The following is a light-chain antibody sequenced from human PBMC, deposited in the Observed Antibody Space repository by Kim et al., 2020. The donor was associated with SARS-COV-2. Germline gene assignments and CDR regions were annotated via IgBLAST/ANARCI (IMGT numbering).Light chain of an antibody. CDR1: QTVCSTC. CDR3: QQYGTSPPYT. Sequence: PGERSTLSCRASQTVCSTCLAWYQQKPGQAPRLLIYSASTRATGIPDRFSGGGSGTDFTLTISRLEPEDFAVYYCQQYGTSPPYTFGQGTKLEI. V-gene: IGKV3-20*01. CDR2: SAS. J-gene: IGKJ2*01.